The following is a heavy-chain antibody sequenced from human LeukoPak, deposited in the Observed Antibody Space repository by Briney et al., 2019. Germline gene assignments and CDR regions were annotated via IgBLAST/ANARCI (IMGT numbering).Heavy chain of an antibody. D-gene: IGHD2-15*01. Sequence: RASETLSLTGTGSGVSISSYYWSWIRQPPGKGLEGGVDIYYSGSTSYNPSLKGLVTISLDTSKNQFSLKLSSVTAADTAFYYCARYIVSYPHDAFDIWGQGTMVTVSS. CDR1: GVSISSYY. V-gene: IGHV4-59*01. CDR3: ARYIVSYPHDAFDI. J-gene: IGHJ3*02. CDR2: IYYSGST.